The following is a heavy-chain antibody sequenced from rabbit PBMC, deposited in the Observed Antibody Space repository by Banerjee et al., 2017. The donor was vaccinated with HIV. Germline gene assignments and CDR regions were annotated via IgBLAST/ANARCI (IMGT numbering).Heavy chain of an antibody. D-gene: IGHD3-1*01. V-gene: IGHV1S45*01. CDR3: MRWGDGWDFSL. CDR1: GLDFSSSYW. J-gene: IGHJ4*01. CDR2: IDAASSGSP. Sequence: EESGGDLVQPEGSLTLTCKASGLDFSSSYWICWVRQAPGKGLEWIACIDAASSGSPYYASWAKGRSTISKTSPTTVTLQMTSLTAADTATYFCMRWGDGWDFSLWGQGTLVTVS.